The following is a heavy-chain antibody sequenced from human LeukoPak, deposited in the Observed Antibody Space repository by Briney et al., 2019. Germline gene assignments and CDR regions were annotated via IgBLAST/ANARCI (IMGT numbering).Heavy chain of an antibody. D-gene: IGHD3-22*01. V-gene: IGHV4-34*01. CDR3: ARDYDSSGYYEGHNWFDP. CDR2: INHSGST. J-gene: IGHJ5*02. Sequence: PSETLSLTCAVYGGSFSGYYWSWIRQPPGKGLEWIGEINHSGSTNYNPSLKSRVTISVDTSKNQFSLKLSSVTAADTAVYYCARDYDSSGYYEGHNWFDPWGQGTLVTVSS. CDR1: GGSFSGYY.